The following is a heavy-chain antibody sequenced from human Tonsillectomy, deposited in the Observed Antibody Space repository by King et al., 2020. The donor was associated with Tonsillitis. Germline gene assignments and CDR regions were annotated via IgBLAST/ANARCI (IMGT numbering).Heavy chain of an antibody. Sequence: VQLVESGGGVVQPGRSLRLSCEVSGFSFNSYGMHWVRQAPGKWLEWVSVIWYAGINKYYEDSVKGRFTISIDNSRNTLLLQMNSLRVEDTAVYYCARDRYCSSTSCYGRGYVDYWGQGALVTVSS. CDR2: IWYAGINK. D-gene: IGHD2-2*01. V-gene: IGHV3-33*01. J-gene: IGHJ4*02. CDR3: ARDRYCSSTSCYGRGYVDY. CDR1: GFSFNSYG.